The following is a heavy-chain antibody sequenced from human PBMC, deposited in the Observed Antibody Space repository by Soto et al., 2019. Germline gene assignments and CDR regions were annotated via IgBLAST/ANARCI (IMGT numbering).Heavy chain of an antibody. CDR1: GVSISSISSY. V-gene: IGHV4-39*01. D-gene: IGHD3-22*01. CDR2: IYYSGNT. Sequence: SETLSLTCTVSGVSISSISSYWGWIRQPPGKGLEWIGDIYYSGNTYYNPSLKSRVTIFVDTSKNQFSLKLSSVTAADTAVYYCARRVPVRSGYYYSDYWGQVTLGTVSS. CDR3: ARRVPVRSGYYYSDY. J-gene: IGHJ4*02.